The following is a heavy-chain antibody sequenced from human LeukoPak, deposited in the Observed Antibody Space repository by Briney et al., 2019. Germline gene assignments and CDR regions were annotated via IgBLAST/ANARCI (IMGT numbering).Heavy chain of an antibody. Sequence: PSETLSLTCTVSGGSISSGGYYWSWVRQPPGKGLEWIGEIYHSGSTNYNPSLKSRVTISVDKSKNQFSLKLSSVTAADTAVYYCARTVWIQQPYYFDYWGQGTLVTVSS. J-gene: IGHJ4*02. V-gene: IGHV4-39*07. D-gene: IGHD5-18*01. CDR3: ARTVWIQQPYYFDY. CDR1: GGSISSGGYY. CDR2: IYHSGST.